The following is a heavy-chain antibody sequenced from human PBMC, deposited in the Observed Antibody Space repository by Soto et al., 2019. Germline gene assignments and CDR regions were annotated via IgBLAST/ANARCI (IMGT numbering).Heavy chain of an antibody. J-gene: IGHJ4*02. CDR2: INSGGST. CDR1: GFTFSSRW. D-gene: IGHD1-1*01. V-gene: IGHV3-53*01. Sequence: TGGSLRLSCAASGFTFSSRWMHWVRQAPGKGLVWVSHINSGGSTYYADSVKGRFTISRDNSQNTLSLQMNSLRAEDTAVYYCARPDGATYNFRYWGQGTLVTVSS. CDR3: ARPDGATYNFRY.